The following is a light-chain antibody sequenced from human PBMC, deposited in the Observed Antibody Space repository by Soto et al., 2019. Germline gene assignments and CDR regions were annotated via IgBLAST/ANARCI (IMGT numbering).Light chain of an antibody. CDR2: AAS. J-gene: IGKJ2*03. CDR3: QQYGPSPLYS. CDR1: QSVSSTY. V-gene: IGKV3-20*01. Sequence: EMVLTQFPGTLSLSPGERATLSCRASQSVSSTYLAWYQVRPVQAPRLLIYAASRRATGIPDRFSGSVSGTDFTLTISRLEPEDFAVYYCQQYGPSPLYSFGQGTKLEIK.